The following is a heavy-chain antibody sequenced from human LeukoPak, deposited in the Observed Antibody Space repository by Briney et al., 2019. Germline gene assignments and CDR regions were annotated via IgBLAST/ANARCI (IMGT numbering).Heavy chain of an antibody. D-gene: IGHD3-10*01. CDR3: ARDYYGSGSYYQNYFDY. CDR1: GFTFSSYS. J-gene: IGHJ4*02. CDR2: ISSSSSTI. Sequence: GGSLRLSCAASGFTFSSYSMNWVRQAPGKGLEWVSYISSSSSTIYYADSVKGRFTISRDNAKNSLYLQMNGLRAEDTAVYYCARDYYGSGSYYQNYFDYWGQGTLVTVS. V-gene: IGHV3-48*04.